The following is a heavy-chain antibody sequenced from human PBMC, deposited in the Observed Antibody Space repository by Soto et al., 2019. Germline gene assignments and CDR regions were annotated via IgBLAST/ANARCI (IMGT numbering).Heavy chain of an antibody. V-gene: IGHV3-23*01. Sequence: GGSLRLSCAASGFTFRTYAMSWVRQAPGKGLDWVSAMSGTSGNTYYADSVKGRFTISRDNSKNTLYLQMNSLRAEDTAVYYCARDFGSLGATIDYWGQGTLVTVSS. D-gene: IGHD1-26*01. J-gene: IGHJ4*02. CDR2: MSGTSGNT. CDR3: ARDFGSLGATIDY. CDR1: GFTFRTYA.